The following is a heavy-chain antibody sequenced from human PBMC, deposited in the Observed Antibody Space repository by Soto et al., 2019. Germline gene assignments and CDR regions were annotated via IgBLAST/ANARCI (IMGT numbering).Heavy chain of an antibody. D-gene: IGHD3-10*01. CDR3: ISHYASGTTDKYFDP. CDR1: GGTLNTYT. J-gene: IGHJ5*02. V-gene: IGHV1-69*02. CDR2: IIPALGVP. Sequence: QVQLVQSGPQVKKPGSSVKVSCKASGGTLNTYTISWVRQAPRQGFEWMGRIIPALGVPNYAQKFQGRVTMTADKSTNTAYMELTSPRSDDTAIYSCISHYASGTTDKYFDPWGQGTLVTVSS.